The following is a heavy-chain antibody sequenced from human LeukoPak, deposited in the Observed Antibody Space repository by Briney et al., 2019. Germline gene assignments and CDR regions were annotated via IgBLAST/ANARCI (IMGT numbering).Heavy chain of an antibody. CDR2: IYYSGST. V-gene: IGHV4-39*07. Sequence: SETLSLTCTVSGGSISSSSYYWGWIRQPPGKGLEWIGSIYYSGSTYYNPSLKSRVTMSVDTSKNQFSLKLSSVTAADTAVYYCARGDMRGSSSWYEIDDAFDIWGQGTMVTVSS. CDR3: ARGDMRGSSSWYEIDDAFDI. J-gene: IGHJ3*02. CDR1: GGSISSSSYY. D-gene: IGHD6-13*01.